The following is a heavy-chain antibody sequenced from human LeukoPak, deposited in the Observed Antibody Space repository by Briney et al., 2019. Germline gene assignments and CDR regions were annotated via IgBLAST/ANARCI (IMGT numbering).Heavy chain of an antibody. Sequence: GGSLRLSCAASGFTVSSNYMSWVRQAPGKGLEWVSAISGSGGSTYYADSVKGRFTISRDNSKNTLYLQMNSLRAEDTAVYYCAEVGGFRDYWGQGTLVTVSS. CDR1: GFTVSSNY. CDR3: AEVGGFRDY. J-gene: IGHJ4*02. CDR2: ISGSGGST. V-gene: IGHV3-23*01.